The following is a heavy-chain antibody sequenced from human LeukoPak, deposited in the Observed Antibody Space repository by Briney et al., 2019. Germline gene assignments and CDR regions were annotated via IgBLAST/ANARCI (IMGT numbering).Heavy chain of an antibody. V-gene: IGHV3-11*04. CDR1: GFTFSDYY. CDR2: ISSSGSTI. Sequence: GGSLRLSCAASGFTFSDYYMSWIRQAPGKGLEWVSYISSSGSTIYYADSVKGRFTISRDNAKNSLYLQMNSLRAEDTAVYYCARDPKRWLQFPYYFDYWGQGTLVTVSS. CDR3: ARDPKRWLQFPYYFDY. J-gene: IGHJ4*02. D-gene: IGHD5-24*01.